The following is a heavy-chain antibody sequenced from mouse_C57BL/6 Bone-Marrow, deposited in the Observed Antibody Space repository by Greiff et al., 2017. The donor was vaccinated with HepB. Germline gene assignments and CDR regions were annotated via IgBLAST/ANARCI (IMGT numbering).Heavy chain of an antibody. D-gene: IGHD1-1*01. CDR1: GFSFNTYA. J-gene: IGHJ4*01. CDR3: LRHTIVEGVYAMDY. Sequence: EVKLVESGGGLVQPKGSLKLSCAASGFSFNTYAMNWVRQAPGKGLEWVARIRSKSNNYATYYADSVKDRFTISRDDSESMLYLQMNNFKTEDTVVYYCLRHTIVEGVYAMDYWGQGTSVTVSS. CDR2: IRSKSNNYAT. V-gene: IGHV10-1*01.